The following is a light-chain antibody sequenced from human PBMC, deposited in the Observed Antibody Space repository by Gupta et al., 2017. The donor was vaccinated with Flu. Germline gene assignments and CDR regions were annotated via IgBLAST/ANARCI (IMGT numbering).Light chain of an antibody. J-gene: IGLJ2*01. CDR1: SSDVGDSKY. Sequence: QSALTPPASVSASPGQSTTIPCPGRSSDVGDSKYVSWFQQHPGKAPNLMIFDVSDRPSGVPNRLSGSKSGNTASRTISGLQAEDEADYYCSSYTRNRTVVFGGGTKLTVL. V-gene: IGLV2-14*01. CDR3: SSYTRNRTVV. CDR2: DVS.